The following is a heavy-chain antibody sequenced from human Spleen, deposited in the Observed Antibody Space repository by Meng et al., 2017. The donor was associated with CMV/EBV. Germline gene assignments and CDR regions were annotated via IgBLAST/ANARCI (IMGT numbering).Heavy chain of an antibody. D-gene: IGHD5-12*01. Sequence: SLKISCAASGFTFDDYAMHWVRQAPGKGLEWVSGISWNSGSIGYADSVKGRFTISRDNAKNSLYLQMNSLGAEDTAVYYCATEKPMWIDSDYYGMDFGGQGTTVTVSS. CDR1: GFTFDDYA. CDR2: ISWNSGSI. CDR3: ATEKPMWIDSDYYGMDF. V-gene: IGHV3-9*01. J-gene: IGHJ6*01.